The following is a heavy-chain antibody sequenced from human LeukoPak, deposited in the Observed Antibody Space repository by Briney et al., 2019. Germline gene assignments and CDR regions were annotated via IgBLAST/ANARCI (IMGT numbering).Heavy chain of an antibody. CDR3: AKLTDEGY. CDR1: GFTFSTYA. D-gene: IGHD3-16*01. CDR2: ISYDGSNK. J-gene: IGHJ4*02. Sequence: PGGSLRLSCAASGFTFSTYAMHWVRQAPGKGLEWVAVISYDGSNKFYADSVKGRFTVSRDNSKNTLFLQMNSLRAEDTAVYYCAKLTDEGYWGQGTLVTVSS. V-gene: IGHV3-30*18.